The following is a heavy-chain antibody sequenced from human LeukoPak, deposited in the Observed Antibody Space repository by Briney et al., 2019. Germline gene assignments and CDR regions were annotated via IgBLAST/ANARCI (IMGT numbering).Heavy chain of an antibody. CDR2: ISWNSGSI. CDR3: AKDLQYYYDSSGYYGPSFDY. CDR1: GFTFDDYA. J-gene: IGHJ4*02. Sequence: GGSLRLSCAASGFTFDDYAMHWVRHAPGKGLEWVSGISWNSGSIGYADSVKGRFTISRDNAKNSLYLQMNSLIAEDTALYYCAKDLQYYYDSSGYYGPSFDYWGQGTLVTVSS. D-gene: IGHD3-22*01. V-gene: IGHV3-9*01.